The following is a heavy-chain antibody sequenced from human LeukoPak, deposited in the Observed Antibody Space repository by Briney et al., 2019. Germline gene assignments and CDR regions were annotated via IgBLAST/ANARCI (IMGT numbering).Heavy chain of an antibody. Sequence: TSETLSLTCAVSGGSISSNSYYWGWIRQPPGKGLEWIGSIYYSGSTYYNPSLKSRVTISVDTSKNQFSLKLSSVTAADTAVYYCARRDSSGFVVGVLDYWGQGTLVTVSS. D-gene: IGHD3-22*01. CDR3: ARRDSSGFVVGVLDY. J-gene: IGHJ4*02. CDR2: IYYSGST. CDR1: GGSISSNSYY. V-gene: IGHV4-39*07.